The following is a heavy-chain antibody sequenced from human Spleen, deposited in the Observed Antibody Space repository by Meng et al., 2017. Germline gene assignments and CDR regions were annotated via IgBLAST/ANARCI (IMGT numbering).Heavy chain of an antibody. J-gene: IGHJ6*02. CDR2: ISYDGSNK. D-gene: IGHD3-10*01. V-gene: IGHV3-30*04. Sequence: GESLKISCAASGFTFSSYAMHWVRQAPGKGLEWVAVISYDGSNKYYADSVKGRFTISRDNSKNTLYLQMNSLRAEDTAVYYCARDYGSGSYLYYGMDVWGQGTTVTVSS. CDR3: ARDYGSGSYLYYGMDV. CDR1: GFTFSSYA.